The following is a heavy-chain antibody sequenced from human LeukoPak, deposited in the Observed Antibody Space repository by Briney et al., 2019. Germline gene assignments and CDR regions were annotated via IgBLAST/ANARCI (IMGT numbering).Heavy chain of an antibody. CDR3: ARASIVVVVAATRGGYYGMDV. Sequence: SETLSLTCAVSGGSISSSNWWGWVRQPPGKGLEWIGEIYHSGSTNYNPSLKSRVTISVDKSKNQFSLKLSSVTAADTAVYYCARASIVVVVAATRGGYYGMDVWGQGTTVTVSS. D-gene: IGHD2-15*01. V-gene: IGHV4-4*02. CDR1: GGSISSSNW. CDR2: IYHSGST. J-gene: IGHJ6*02.